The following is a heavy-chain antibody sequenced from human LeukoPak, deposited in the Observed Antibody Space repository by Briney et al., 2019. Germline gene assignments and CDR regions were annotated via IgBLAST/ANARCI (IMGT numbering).Heavy chain of an antibody. D-gene: IGHD6-19*01. J-gene: IGHJ4*01. V-gene: IGHV3-30*04. Sequence: HPGGSLRLSCAASGFDFSSYAMHWVRQAPGKGLEWMAVIIYDGSNKNYADSVKGRFTISRDNSRNTLYMKMNSLRVEDTAVYYCARGVGETLSGWTLDYWGHGTLVAVSS. CDR2: IIYDGSNK. CDR1: GFDFSSYA. CDR3: ARGVGETLSGWTLDY.